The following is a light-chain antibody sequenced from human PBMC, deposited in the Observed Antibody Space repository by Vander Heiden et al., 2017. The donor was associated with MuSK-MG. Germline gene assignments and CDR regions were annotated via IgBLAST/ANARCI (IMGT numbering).Light chain of an antibody. CDR3: QHYDTSPYT. CDR1: QRIASAY. Sequence: EIVLTQSPGTLSLSPGERATLSCRASQRIASAYLAWYQHKPGQAPRLLIYGASNRATGIPDRFSGSGSGTDFTLTISRLEPEDIAVFYCQHYDTSPYTFGQGTKLEIK. CDR2: GAS. J-gene: IGKJ2*01. V-gene: IGKV3-20*01.